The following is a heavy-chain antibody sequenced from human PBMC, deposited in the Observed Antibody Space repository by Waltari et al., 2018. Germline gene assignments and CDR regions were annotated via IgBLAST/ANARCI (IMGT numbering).Heavy chain of an antibody. V-gene: IGHV4-34*01. J-gene: IGHJ5*02. CDR1: GGSFRGYY. CDR3: ARLRARYCSSTSCLP. D-gene: IGHD2-2*01. CDR2: INHSGST. Sequence: QVQLQQWGAGLLKPSETLSLTCAVYGGSFRGYYWSWIRQPPGKGLEWIGEINHSGSTNYNPSLKSRVTISVDTSKNQFSLKLSSVTAADTAVYYCARLRARYCSSTSCLPWGQGTLVTVSS.